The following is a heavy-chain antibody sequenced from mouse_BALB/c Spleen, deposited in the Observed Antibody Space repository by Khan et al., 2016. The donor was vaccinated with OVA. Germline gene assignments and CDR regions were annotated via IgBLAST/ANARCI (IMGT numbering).Heavy chain of an antibody. CDR1: GDSITSGY. V-gene: IGHV3-8*02. CDR3: ARYDYDYDGAFAY. J-gene: IGHJ3*01. D-gene: IGHD2-4*01. Sequence: EVQLEESGPSLVKPSQTLSLTCSVTGDSITSGYWNWIRKFPGNKLEYMGYISYSGSTYYNPSLKSRISITRDTSKNQYYLQLNSVTNEDTATYYCARYDYDYDGAFAYWGQGTLGTVSA. CDR2: ISYSGST.